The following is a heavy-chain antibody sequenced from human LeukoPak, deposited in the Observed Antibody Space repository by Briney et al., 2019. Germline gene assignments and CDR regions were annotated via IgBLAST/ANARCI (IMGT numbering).Heavy chain of an antibody. Sequence: GGSLRLSCAASGFTFSIYAMSWVRQAPGKGLQWVSSISSRGETTWDVDSKKGRFTITRDNSETALFLQIHSLIDDNTAVYYCARDRPNYYGSDGHYYRRDGDYWGRGTLVSVSS. CDR2: ISSRGETT. V-gene: IGHV3-23*02. CDR1: GFTFSIYA. CDR3: ARDRPNYYGSDGHYYRRDGDY. D-gene: IGHD3-22*01. J-gene: IGHJ4*02.